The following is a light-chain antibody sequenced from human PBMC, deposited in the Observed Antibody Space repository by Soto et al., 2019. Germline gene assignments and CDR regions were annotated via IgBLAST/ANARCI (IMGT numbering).Light chain of an antibody. V-gene: IGKV3-15*01. CDR1: QSVSSN. CDR3: QQYNNWPIT. CDR2: GAS. J-gene: IGKJ5*01. Sequence: DIVMTQFPATLSVSPGERATLSCRASQSVSSNFAWYQQKPGQAPRLVIYGASTRATGIPVRFSGSGSGTEFTLSISSLQSEDFAVYYCQQYNNWPITLGQGTRLEIK.